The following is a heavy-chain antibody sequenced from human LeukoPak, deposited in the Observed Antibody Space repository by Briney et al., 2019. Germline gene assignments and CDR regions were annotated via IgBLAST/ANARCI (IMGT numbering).Heavy chain of an antibody. CDR3: AREQSFYGSGIRFDP. D-gene: IGHD3-10*01. J-gene: IGHJ5*02. V-gene: IGHV3-7*04. CDR2: IKEDGSEK. CDR1: GFSFSSYW. Sequence: PGGSLRLSCAAAGFSFSSYWMTWVRQAPGKGLEWVANIKEDGSEKYYVDSVKGRFTISRDNGKNSLYLQMNRLRAEDTAVYYCAREQSFYGSGIRFDPWGQGTLVTVSS.